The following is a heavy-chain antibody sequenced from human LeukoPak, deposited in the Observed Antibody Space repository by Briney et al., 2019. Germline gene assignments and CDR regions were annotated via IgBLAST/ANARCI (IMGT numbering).Heavy chain of an antibody. D-gene: IGHD3/OR15-3a*01. CDR2: IRESGGGT. Sequence: GGSLRLSCVVSGITVSNYDMSWVRQAPGKGLEWVSGIRESGGGTNYADSVKGRFTISRDNPKNTLYLQMNSLRAEDTAVYFCAKRGVVIRVILVGFHKEAYYFESWGQGALVTVSS. CDR3: AKRGVVIRVILVGFHKEAYYFES. V-gene: IGHV3-23*01. J-gene: IGHJ4*02. CDR1: GITVSNYD.